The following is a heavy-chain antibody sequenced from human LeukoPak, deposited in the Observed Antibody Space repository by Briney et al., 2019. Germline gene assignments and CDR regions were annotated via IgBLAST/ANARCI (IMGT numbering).Heavy chain of an antibody. V-gene: IGHV4-30-2*01. D-gene: IGHD1-14*01. CDR3: ARHHGGGPGWFDP. Sequence: SETLSLTCTVSGGSISSGGYYWSWIRQPPGKGLEWIGYIYHSGSTYYNPSLKSRVTISVDRSKNQFSLKLSSVTAADTAVYYCARHHGGGPGWFDPWGQGTLVTVSS. J-gene: IGHJ5*02. CDR2: IYHSGST. CDR1: GGSISSGGYY.